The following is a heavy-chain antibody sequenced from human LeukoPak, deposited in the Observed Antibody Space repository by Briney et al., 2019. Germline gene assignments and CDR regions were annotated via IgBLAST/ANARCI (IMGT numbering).Heavy chain of an antibody. CDR2: ISYDGSNK. CDR1: GFTFSSYA. CDR3: ARGYDSSGYGDY. V-gene: IGHV3-30-3*01. J-gene: IGHJ4*02. D-gene: IGHD3-22*01. Sequence: TGGSLRLSCAASGFTFSSYAMHWVRQAPGKGLEWVAVISYDGSNKYYADSVKGRFTISRDNSKNTLYLQMNSLRAEDTAVYYCARGYDSSGYGDYWGQGTLVTVSS.